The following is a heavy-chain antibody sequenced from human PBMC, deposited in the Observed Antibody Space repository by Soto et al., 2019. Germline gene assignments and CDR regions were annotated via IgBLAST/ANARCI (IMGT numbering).Heavy chain of an antibody. J-gene: IGHJ4*02. Sequence: SETLSLTCTVSGGSISSSSYYWGWIRQPPGKGLEWIGSIYYSGSTYYNPSLKSRVTISVDTSKNQFSLKLSSVTAADTAVYYCARINWNSSGWYRKVGFDYWGQGTLVTVSS. D-gene: IGHD6-19*01. V-gene: IGHV4-39*01. CDR2: IYYSGST. CDR3: ARINWNSSGWYRKVGFDY. CDR1: GGSISSSSYY.